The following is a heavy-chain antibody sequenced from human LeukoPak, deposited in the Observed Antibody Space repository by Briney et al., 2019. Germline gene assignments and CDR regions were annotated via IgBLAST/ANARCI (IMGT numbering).Heavy chain of an antibody. V-gene: IGHV4-34*01. D-gene: IGHD6-25*01. CDR2: INHSGST. J-gene: IGHJ1*01. Sequence: SETLSLTCAVYGGSFSGYYWSWIRQPPGKGLEWIGEINHSGSTNYNPSLKSRVTISVDTSKNQFSLKLSSVTAADTAVYYCARGSRRGSGLQHWGQGTLVTVSS. CDR1: GGSFSGYY. CDR3: ARGSRRGSGLQH.